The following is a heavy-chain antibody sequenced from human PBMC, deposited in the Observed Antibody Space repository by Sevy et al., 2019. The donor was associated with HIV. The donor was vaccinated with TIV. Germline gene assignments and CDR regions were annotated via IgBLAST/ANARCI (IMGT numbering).Heavy chain of an antibody. D-gene: IGHD6-13*01. V-gene: IGHV1-69*13. CDR2: IIPIFGTA. CDR3: ARVRKGIAAAGTNYFDY. CDR1: GGTFSSYA. J-gene: IGHJ4*02. Sequence: ASVKVSCKASGGTFSSYAISWVRQAPGQGLEWMGGIIPIFGTANYAQKFQGRVTITADESTSTAYMELRSLRSEDTAVYYCARVRKGIAAAGTNYFDYWGQGTLVTVSS.